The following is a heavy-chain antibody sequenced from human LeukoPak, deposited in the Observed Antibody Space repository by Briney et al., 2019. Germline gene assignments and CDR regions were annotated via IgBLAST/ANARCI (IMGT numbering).Heavy chain of an antibody. CDR3: AREGQLWSFYYYYYMDV. CDR2: ITNSGSTT. Sequence: GGSLRLSCVASGFTFSDYYMSWIRQAPGKGLEWISYITNSGSTTFYADSVKGRFSISRDNANNSLFLQMNSLRAEDTAVYYCAREGQLWSFYYYYYMDVWGKGTTVTISS. V-gene: IGHV3-11*04. CDR1: GFTFSDYY. D-gene: IGHD5-18*01. J-gene: IGHJ6*03.